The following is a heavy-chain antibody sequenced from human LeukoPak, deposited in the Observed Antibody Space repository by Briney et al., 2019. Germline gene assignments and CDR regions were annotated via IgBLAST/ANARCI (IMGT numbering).Heavy chain of an antibody. J-gene: IGHJ4*02. Sequence: ASVEVSCKASGGSFSSYAINWVRQAPGQGLEWMGGIIPIFGTPNYAQKFQDRVTITAVESMSTVYMELSSLRSEDTAVYYCARGWLAESMVVTPYNYWGQGTLVTVSS. CDR3: ARGWLAESMVVTPYNY. V-gene: IGHV1-69*13. CDR2: IIPIFGTP. D-gene: IGHD4-23*01. CDR1: GGSFSSYA.